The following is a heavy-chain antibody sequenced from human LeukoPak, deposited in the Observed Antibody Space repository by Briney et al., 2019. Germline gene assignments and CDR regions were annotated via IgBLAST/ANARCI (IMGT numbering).Heavy chain of an antibody. CDR1: GFTFSDYY. J-gene: IGHJ6*03. CDR2: ISSSGSTI. D-gene: IGHD3-9*01. Sequence: GGSLRLSCAASGFTFSDYYMSWIRQAPGKGLEWVSYISSSGSTIYYADSVKGRFTISRDNAKNSLYLQMNSLRAEDTAVYYCAKETRVNYDILTGYYIYYYYYYMDVWGKGTTVTISS. V-gene: IGHV3-11*01. CDR3: AKETRVNYDILTGYYIYYYYYYMDV.